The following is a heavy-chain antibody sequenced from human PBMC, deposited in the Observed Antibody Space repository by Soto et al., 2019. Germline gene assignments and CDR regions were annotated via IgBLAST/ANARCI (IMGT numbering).Heavy chain of an antibody. CDR1: GLSLRTTGVG. Sequence: QVTLKESGPTLVKPTQTLTLTCTVSGLSLRTTGVGVGWVRQPPGKALEWLALLYWDDDKRCSPSLRSRLTIAKDISEKQVVLTMTNVDTVDTATYYCVQSRCGGDCLEIYSSHAYNGLDVWGQGTTVTVSS. J-gene: IGHJ6*02. D-gene: IGHD2-21*02. CDR2: LYWDDDK. V-gene: IGHV2-5*02. CDR3: VQSRCGGDCLEIYSSHAYNGLDV.